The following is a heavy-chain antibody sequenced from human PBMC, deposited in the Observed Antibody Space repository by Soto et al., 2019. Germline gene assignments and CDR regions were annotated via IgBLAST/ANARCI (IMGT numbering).Heavy chain of an antibody. Sequence: GGSLRLSCAASGFTFSSYAMSWVRQAPGKGLEWVSAISGSGGSTYYADSVKGRCTNSRDNSKNTLYLQMNSLRAEDTAVYYCAKGGRSSSSRRPIYYYYYYYMDVWGKGTTVTVSS. D-gene: IGHD6-6*01. J-gene: IGHJ6*03. CDR1: GFTFSSYA. V-gene: IGHV3-23*01. CDR2: ISGSGGST. CDR3: AKGGRSSSSRRPIYYYYYYYMDV.